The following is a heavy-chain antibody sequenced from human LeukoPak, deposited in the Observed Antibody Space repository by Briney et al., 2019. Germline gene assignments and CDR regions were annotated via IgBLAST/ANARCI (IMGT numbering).Heavy chain of an antibody. V-gene: IGHV5-51*01. CDR2: IYPGDSDT. D-gene: IGHD3-9*01. CDR3: ARQYHDILTGYSPNDAFDI. J-gene: IGHJ3*02. Sequence: GESLKISCKGSGYSFTSYWIGWVRQMPGKGLEWMGIIYPGDSDTRYSPSFQGRVTISADKSISTAYLQWSSLKASDTAMYYCARQYHDILTGYSPNDAFDIWGQGTMVTVSS. CDR1: GYSFTSYW.